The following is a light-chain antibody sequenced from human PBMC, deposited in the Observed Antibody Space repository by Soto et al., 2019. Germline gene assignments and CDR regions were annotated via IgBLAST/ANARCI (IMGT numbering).Light chain of an antibody. CDR3: QQYDTYSPET. J-gene: IGKJ1*01. CDR2: DAS. V-gene: IGKV1-5*01. Sequence: IQMTHAPSSLSASGGDRVTITCRASQSISSWLAWYQQKPGKAPNLLIYDASSLESGVPSRFSGSRSGTEFTLTISSLQPDDFATYYRQQYDTYSPETFGQGTKVDNK. CDR1: QSISSW.